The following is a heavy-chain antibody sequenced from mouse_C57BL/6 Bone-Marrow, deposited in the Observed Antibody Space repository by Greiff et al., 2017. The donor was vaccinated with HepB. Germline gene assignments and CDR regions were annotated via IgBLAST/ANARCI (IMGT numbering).Heavy chain of an antibody. V-gene: IGHV5-6*02. J-gene: IGHJ1*03. Sequence: EVKLVESGGDLVKPGGSLKLSCAASGFTFSSYGMSWVRQTPDKRLEWVATISSGGSYTYYPDSVKGRFTISRDNAKNTLYLQMSSLKSEDTAMYYCARHGANWDWYFDVWGTGTTVTVSS. CDR2: ISSGGSYT. CDR3: ARHGANWDWYFDV. D-gene: IGHD4-1*01. CDR1: GFTFSSYG.